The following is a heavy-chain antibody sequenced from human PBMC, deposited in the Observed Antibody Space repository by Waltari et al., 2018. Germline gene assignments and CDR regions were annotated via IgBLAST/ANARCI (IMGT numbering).Heavy chain of an antibody. D-gene: IGHD1-7*01. Sequence: QVQLQESGPGLVKPSETLSLTCAVSGYSISSGYYWGWIRQPPGKGLEWIVSIYHSGSTYYNPSLKSRVTISVDTSKNQFSLKLSSVTAADTAVYYCAKDLQNWNYVHDAFDIWGQGTMVTVSS. J-gene: IGHJ3*02. CDR1: GYSISSGYY. CDR2: IYHSGST. CDR3: AKDLQNWNYVHDAFDI. V-gene: IGHV4-38-2*02.